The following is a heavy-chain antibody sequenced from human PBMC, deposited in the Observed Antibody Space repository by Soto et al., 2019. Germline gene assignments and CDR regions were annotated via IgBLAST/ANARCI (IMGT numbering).Heavy chain of an antibody. CDR2: ISGSGGST. D-gene: IGHD6-19*01. CDR1: GFTFSSYA. CDR3: ARRSSGWYFDY. V-gene: IGHV3-23*01. J-gene: IGHJ4*02. Sequence: EVQLLXSGGXXVQPXGSXXLSCAASGFTFSSYAMNWVRQAPGKGLEWVSVISGSGGSTYYADSVKGRFTISRDNSKNTLYLQMNSLRAEDTAVYYCARRSSGWYFDYWGQGTLVTVSS.